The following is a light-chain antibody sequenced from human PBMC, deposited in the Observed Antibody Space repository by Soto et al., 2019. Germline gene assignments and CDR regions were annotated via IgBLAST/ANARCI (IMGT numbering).Light chain of an antibody. CDR2: DAS. CDR1: QSVSSY. CDR3: QQRSNWPRALT. J-gene: IGKJ4*01. Sequence: ILLAQSPATLSLSPGERSTRSFSSSQSVSSYLAWYQQKPGQAPRLLIYDASTRATGIPARFTGSGSGTDFTLTISSLEPEDFAVYYCQQRSNWPRALTFGGGTKVDIK. V-gene: IGKV3-11*01.